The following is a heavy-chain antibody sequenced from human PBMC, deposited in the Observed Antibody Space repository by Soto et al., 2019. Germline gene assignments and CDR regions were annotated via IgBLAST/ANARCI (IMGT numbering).Heavy chain of an antibody. V-gene: IGHV3-30*03. D-gene: IGHD3-10*01. CDR1: GFTFSSYG. CDR2: ISYDGGNK. J-gene: IGHJ5*02. Sequence: GGSLRLSCAASGFTFSSYGMHWVRQAPGKGLEWVAVISYDGGNKYYADSVKGRFTISRDNAKNSLYLQMNSLRVEDTALYHCAREYGSGSSPPWFDPWGQGTLVTVSS. CDR3: AREYGSGSSPPWFDP.